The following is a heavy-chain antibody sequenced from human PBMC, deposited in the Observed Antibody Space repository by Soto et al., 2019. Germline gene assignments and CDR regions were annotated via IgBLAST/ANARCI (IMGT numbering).Heavy chain of an antibody. CDR2: IYSGGST. D-gene: IGHD4-17*01. J-gene: IGHJ4*02. Sequence: GGSLRLSCAASGFTVSSNYMSWDRQAPGEGLEWVSVIYSGGSTYYADSVKGRFTISRHNSKNTLYLQMNSLRAEDTAVYYCARHYGDYRGNFDYWGQGTLVTVSS. CDR1: GFTVSSNY. CDR3: ARHYGDYRGNFDY. V-gene: IGHV3-53*04.